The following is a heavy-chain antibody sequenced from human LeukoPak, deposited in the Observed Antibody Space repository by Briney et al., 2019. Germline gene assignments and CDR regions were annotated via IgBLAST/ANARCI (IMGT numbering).Heavy chain of an antibody. CDR3: ARKEGSDWGPWYFDL. Sequence: SETLSLTCTVSGGSISSYYCSWIRQPPGKGLEWIGYIYYSGSTNYNPSLKSRVTISVDTSKNQFSLKLSSVTAADTAVYYCARKEGSDWGPWYFDLWGRGTLVTVSS. D-gene: IGHD2-21*02. CDR2: IYYSGST. J-gene: IGHJ2*01. V-gene: IGHV4-59*01. CDR1: GGSISSYY.